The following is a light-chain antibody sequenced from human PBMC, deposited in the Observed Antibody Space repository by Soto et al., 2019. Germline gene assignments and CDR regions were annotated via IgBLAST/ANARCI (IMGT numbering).Light chain of an antibody. J-gene: IGKJ1*01. CDR2: GAS. V-gene: IGKV1-17*01. CDR3: LQHTTYPWT. CDR1: QGIGND. Sequence: DIQMTQSPSSLSASVGDRVTITCRASQGIGNDLAWFQQQPGKAPKRLIYGASTLQSGVPSRFSGRRSGTEFTLTISSLQPEDFATYYCLQHTTYPWTFGQGTKVEIK.